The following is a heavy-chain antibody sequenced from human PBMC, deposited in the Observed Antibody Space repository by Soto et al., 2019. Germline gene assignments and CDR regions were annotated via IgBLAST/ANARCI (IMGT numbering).Heavy chain of an antibody. CDR2: ISLNGGGT. CDR1: GFTFSTYA. D-gene: IGHD3-22*01. V-gene: IGHV3-23*01. Sequence: EVQLLESGGGLVQPGGSLRLSCAASGFTFSTYAMSWVRQAPGKGLEWVSSISLNGGGTYYADSVKGRFTISSHNSKNTVNLQMNSLRAGDAAVYYCAKRGTSGYYYFEYWGQGALVTVSS. J-gene: IGHJ4*02. CDR3: AKRGTSGYYYFEY.